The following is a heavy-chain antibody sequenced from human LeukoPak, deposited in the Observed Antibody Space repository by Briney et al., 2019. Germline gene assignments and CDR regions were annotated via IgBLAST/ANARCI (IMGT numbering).Heavy chain of an antibody. Sequence: SETLSLTRTVPGYSINSGFYWGWVRQPPGKGPEGVGSIYHSGSTYYNPSLKSRVTISVDTSKNQFSLKLSSVTAADTAVYYCARVGGDYNPPGFDYWGQGTLVTVSS. CDR3: ARVGGDYNPPGFDY. D-gene: IGHD4-17*01. CDR1: GYSINSGFY. J-gene: IGHJ4*02. V-gene: IGHV4-38-2*02. CDR2: IYHSGST.